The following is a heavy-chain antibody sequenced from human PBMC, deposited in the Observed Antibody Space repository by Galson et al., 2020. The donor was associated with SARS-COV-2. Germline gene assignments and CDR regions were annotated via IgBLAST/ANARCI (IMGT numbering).Heavy chain of an antibody. CDR3: AKEGAFGTSSAYYGMDV. D-gene: IGHD3-3*02. V-gene: IGHV3-33*06. CDR2: IWYDGSNK. CDR1: GFTFSTYA. J-gene: IGHJ6*02. Sequence: GGSLRLSCTASGFTFSTYAMHWVRQSPGKGLEWVAVIWYDGSNKYYGDSVKGRFTISRDNSKNRVYLQMNSLTAEDTAVYYCAKEGAFGTSSAYYGMDVWGQGTAVTVSS.